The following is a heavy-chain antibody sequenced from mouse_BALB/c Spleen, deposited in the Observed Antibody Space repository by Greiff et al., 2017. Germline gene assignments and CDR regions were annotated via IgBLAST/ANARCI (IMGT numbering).Heavy chain of an antibody. D-gene: IGHD1-1*01. CDR3: ARYYYGSSSYWYFDV. CDR1: GYTFTSYV. CDR2: INPYNDGT. J-gene: IGHJ1*01. Sequence: EVKLMESGPELVKPGASVKMSCKASGYTFTSYVMHWVKQKPGQGLEWIGYINPYNDGTKYNEKFKGKATLTSDKSSSTAYMELSSLTSEDSAVYYCARYYYGSSSYWYFDVWGAGTTVTVSS. V-gene: IGHV1-14*01.